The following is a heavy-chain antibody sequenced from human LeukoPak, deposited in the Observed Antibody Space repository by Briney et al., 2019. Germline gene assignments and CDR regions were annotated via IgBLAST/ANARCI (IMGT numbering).Heavy chain of an antibody. V-gene: IGHV4-30-2*01. Sequence: SQTLSLTCAVSGGSISSGGYSWSWIRQPPGKGLEWIGYIYHSGSTYYNPSLKSRVTISVGRSKNQFSLKLSSVTAADTAVYYCARVTYSSSWTCFDYWGQGTLVTVSS. CDR2: IYHSGST. D-gene: IGHD6-13*01. CDR1: GGSISSGGYS. CDR3: ARVTYSSSWTCFDY. J-gene: IGHJ4*02.